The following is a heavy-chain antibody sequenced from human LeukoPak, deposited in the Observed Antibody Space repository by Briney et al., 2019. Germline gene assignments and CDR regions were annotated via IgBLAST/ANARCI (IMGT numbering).Heavy chain of an antibody. Sequence: PGGPLRLSCAASGFTVSTNYMSWVRQAPGKGLEWVSVIYSSGSTYYADSVKGRFTISRDTSENTVYLQMNSLRADDTAVYYCARRQDDSPLGYWGQGTLVTVSS. D-gene: IGHD3-9*01. CDR2: IYSSGST. J-gene: IGHJ4*02. CDR1: GFTVSTNY. CDR3: ARRQDDSPLGY. V-gene: IGHV3-53*01.